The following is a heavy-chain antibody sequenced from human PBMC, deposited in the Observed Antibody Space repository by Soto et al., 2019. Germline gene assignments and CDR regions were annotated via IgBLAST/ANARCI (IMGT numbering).Heavy chain of an antibody. Sequence: SETLSLTCAVSGGSISSGGYSWSWIRQPPGKGLEWIGYIYHSGTTYYNPSLKSRVTISVDTSKNQFSLKLSSVTAADTAVYYCARGEAGIDFWGQGTTVTVS. CDR1: GGSISSGGYS. V-gene: IGHV4-30-2*05. CDR2: IYHSGTT. CDR3: ARGEAGIDF. J-gene: IGHJ6*01.